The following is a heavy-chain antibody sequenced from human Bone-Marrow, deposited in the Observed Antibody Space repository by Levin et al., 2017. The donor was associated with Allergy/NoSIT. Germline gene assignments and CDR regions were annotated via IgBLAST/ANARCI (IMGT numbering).Heavy chain of an antibody. CDR2: IYSAGGT. CDR1: GLTVHNNY. V-gene: IGHV3-53*01. Sequence: HPGGSLRLSCAVSGLTVHNNYMTWVRQAPGKGLEWVSLIYSAGGTYYADSVKGRFTISRDKSKNTVYLQMNSLRQEDTAIYYCAGLGGLPHWGKGALVTVSS. J-gene: IGHJ4*02. CDR3: AGLGGLPH. D-gene: IGHD3-16*01.